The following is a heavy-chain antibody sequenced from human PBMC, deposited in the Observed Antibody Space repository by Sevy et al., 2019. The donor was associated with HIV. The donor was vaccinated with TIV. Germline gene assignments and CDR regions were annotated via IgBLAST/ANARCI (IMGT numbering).Heavy chain of an antibody. CDR3: HGDYDSSQLASYYYYGMDV. J-gene: IGHJ6*02. CDR1: GFMFSSYA. CDR2: IRGSGGST. D-gene: IGHD3-22*01. V-gene: IGHV3-23*01. Sequence: GGSLRLSCAASGFMFSSYAMSWVRHAPGKGLEWVSTIRGSGGSTYYADSVKGRFTISRDNSKNTLYLQMNSLRAEDTAVYYCHGDYDSSQLASYYYYGMDVWGQGTTVTVSS.